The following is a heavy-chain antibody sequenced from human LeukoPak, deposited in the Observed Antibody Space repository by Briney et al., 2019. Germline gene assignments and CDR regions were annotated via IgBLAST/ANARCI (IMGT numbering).Heavy chain of an antibody. CDR1: GFTFTNYA. V-gene: IGHV3-23*01. CDR2: LSASGGNT. CDR3: ARVPY. Sequence: GGSLRLSCAASGFTFTNYAMSWVRQAPGKGLEWVSTLSASGGNTYYADSVKGRFTISRDNSKNTLYLQMNSLRAEDTAVYDCARVPYWGPGSLVTVSS. J-gene: IGHJ4*02.